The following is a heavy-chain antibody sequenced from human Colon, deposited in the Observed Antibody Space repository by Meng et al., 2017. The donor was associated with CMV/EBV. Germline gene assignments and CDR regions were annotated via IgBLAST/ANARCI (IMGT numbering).Heavy chain of an antibody. CDR1: GGSITSNVDYY. V-gene: IGHV4-39*07. CDR3: ARNDIIVRPPAFYYFDS. D-gene: IGHD1-1*01. CDR2: IYESGTT. Sequence: GSLRLSCTVSGGSITSNVDYYWAWIRQPPGKGLEWIGTIYESGTTYYSPSLKSRVTMSIDTSRNQFSLRLRYPTAADTAVYYCARNDIIVRPPAFYYFDSWGQGTLVTVSS. J-gene: IGHJ4*02.